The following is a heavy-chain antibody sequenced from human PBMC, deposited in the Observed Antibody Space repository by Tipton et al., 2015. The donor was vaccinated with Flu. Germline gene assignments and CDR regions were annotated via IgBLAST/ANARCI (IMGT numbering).Heavy chain of an antibody. V-gene: IGHV4-59*01. D-gene: IGHD2-15*01. CDR2: IYYSGST. Sequence: TLSLTCTVSGGSISSYYWSWIRQPPGKGLEWIGYIYYSGSTNYNPSLKSRVTISVDTSKNQFSLKLSSVTAADTAVYYCAREVVAARRSGMDVWDQGTTVTVSS. J-gene: IGHJ6*02. CDR3: AREVVAARRSGMDV. CDR1: GGSISSYY.